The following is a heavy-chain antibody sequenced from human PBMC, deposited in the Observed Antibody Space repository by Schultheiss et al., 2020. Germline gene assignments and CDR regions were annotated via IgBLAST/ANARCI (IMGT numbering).Heavy chain of an antibody. D-gene: IGHD3-3*01. CDR2: ISGSGGST. Sequence: GGSLRLSCAASGFTFSSYAMSWVRQAPGKGLEWVSAISGSGGSTYYADSVKGRFTISRDNSKNTLYLQMNSLRAEDTAVYYCAKSSTIFDYYYGMDVWGQGNTGTVSS. V-gene: IGHV3-23*01. CDR3: AKSSTIFDYYYGMDV. J-gene: IGHJ6*02. CDR1: GFTFSSYA.